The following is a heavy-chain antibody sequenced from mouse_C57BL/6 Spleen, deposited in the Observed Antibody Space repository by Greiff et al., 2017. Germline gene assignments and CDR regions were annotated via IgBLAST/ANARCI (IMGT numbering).Heavy chain of an antibody. CDR1: GFTFSSYA. CDR3: ARVSAY. J-gene: IGHJ3*01. CDR2: ISDGGSYT. V-gene: IGHV5-4*03. Sequence: EVKLVESGGGLVKPGGSLKLSCAASGFTFSSYAMSWVRQTPEKRLEWVATISDGGSYTYYPDNVKGRFTISRDNAKNNLYLQMSHLKSEDTAMYYCARVSAYWGQGTLVTVSA.